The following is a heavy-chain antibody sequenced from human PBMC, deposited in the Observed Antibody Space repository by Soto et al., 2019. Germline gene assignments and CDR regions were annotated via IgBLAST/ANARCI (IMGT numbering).Heavy chain of an antibody. J-gene: IGHJ5*02. Sequence: EVQLVQSGAEVKKPGESLKISCKGSGYSFTSYWIGWVRQMPGKGLEWMGIIYPGDSDTRYSPSFQGQVTISADKSISTAYLQWSSLKASDTAMYYCASGNYDILTMSNWFDPWGQGTLVTVSS. V-gene: IGHV5-51*01. CDR1: GYSFTSYW. CDR2: IYPGDSDT. D-gene: IGHD3-9*01. CDR3: ASGNYDILTMSNWFDP.